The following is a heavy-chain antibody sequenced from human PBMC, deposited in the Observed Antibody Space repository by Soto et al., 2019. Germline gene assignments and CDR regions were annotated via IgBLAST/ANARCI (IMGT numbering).Heavy chain of an antibody. CDR2: IYWDDDK. D-gene: IGHD3-3*01. J-gene: IGHJ4*02. CDR1: GFSLTNSGVG. CDR3: AHRILRPVFGLVTRTAIYFDF. V-gene: IGHV2-5*02. Sequence: QITWHESGPTVVKPAETLTLTCTFSGFSLTNSGVGVAWIRQSPGKATEWLALIYWDDDKRYSTSLKSTLTIPKECFKKPVVVPMAFVDPAETATFSCAHRILRPVFGLVTRTAIYFDFWGPGAPVVVSS.